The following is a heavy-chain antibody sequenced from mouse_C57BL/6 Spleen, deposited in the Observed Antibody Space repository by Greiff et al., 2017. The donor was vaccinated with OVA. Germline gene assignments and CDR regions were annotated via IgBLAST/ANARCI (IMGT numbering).Heavy chain of an antibody. Sequence: VQLQQSGAELVRPGASVTLSCKASGYTFTDYEMHWVKQTPVHGLEWIGAIDPETGGTAYNQKFKGKAILTADKSSSTAYMELRSLTSEDSAVYYCTILYDGYYDYWGQGTTLTVSS. J-gene: IGHJ2*01. CDR1: GYTFTDYE. CDR2: IDPETGGT. CDR3: TILYDGYYDY. D-gene: IGHD2-3*01. V-gene: IGHV1-15*01.